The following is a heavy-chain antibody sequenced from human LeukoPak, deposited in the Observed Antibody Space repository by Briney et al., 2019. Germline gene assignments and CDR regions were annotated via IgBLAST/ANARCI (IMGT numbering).Heavy chain of an antibody. D-gene: IGHD5-18*01. J-gene: IGHJ4*02. Sequence: ASVKVSCKASGYTFTSYGISWVRQAPGQGLEWMGWISAYNGNTNYAQKLQGRVTVTRDMSTSTVYMELSSLRSEDTAVYYCARDERGYSYGCDYWGQGTLVTVSS. CDR1: GYTFTSYG. CDR2: ISAYNGNT. CDR3: ARDERGYSYGCDY. V-gene: IGHV1-18*01.